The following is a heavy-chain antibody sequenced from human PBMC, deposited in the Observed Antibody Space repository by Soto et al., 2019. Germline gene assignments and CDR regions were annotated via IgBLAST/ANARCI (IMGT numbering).Heavy chain of an antibody. D-gene: IGHD2-15*01. Sequence: NPSETLSLTCAVYGGSFSGYYWSWIRQPPGKGLEWIGEINHSGSTNYNPSLTSRVTISVDTSKNQFSLKLSSVTAADTAVYYCASAYCSGGSCFPTDDYYYYGMYVRGQRTTVTVSS. CDR1: GGSFSGYY. J-gene: IGHJ6*02. CDR2: INHSGST. CDR3: ASAYCSGGSCFPTDDYYYYGMYV. V-gene: IGHV4-34*01.